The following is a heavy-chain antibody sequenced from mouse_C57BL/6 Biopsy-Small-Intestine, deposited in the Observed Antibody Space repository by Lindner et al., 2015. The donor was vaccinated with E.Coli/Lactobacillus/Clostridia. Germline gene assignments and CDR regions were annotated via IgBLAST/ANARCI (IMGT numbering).Heavy chain of an antibody. CDR1: GGTFNSFA. CDR2: IIPISGKS. V-gene: IGHV1-81*01. CDR3: ARSIFGVVSQDDAFDI. D-gene: IGHD1-3*01. J-gene: IGHJ3*01. Sequence: SVKVSCKASGGTFNSFAITWVRQAPGEGLEWMGGIIPISGKSNYAQKFQDRVTITADESTSTAYMELSSLRSEDTAVYYCARSIFGVVSQDDAFDIWGQGTMVTVSS.